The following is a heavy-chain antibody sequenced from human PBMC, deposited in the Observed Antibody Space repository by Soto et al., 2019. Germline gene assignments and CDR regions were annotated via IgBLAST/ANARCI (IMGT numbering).Heavy chain of an antibody. CDR2: IYYSGST. Sequence: SSETLSLTCTVSGGSISSSSYYWGWIRQPPGKGLEWIGSIYYSGSTYYNPSLKSRVTISVDTSKNQFSLKLSSVTAADTAVYYCASPVQTKQLDYYYYYGMDVWGQGTTVTVS. J-gene: IGHJ6*02. V-gene: IGHV4-39*01. CDR3: ASPVQTKQLDYYYYYGMDV. CDR1: GGSISSSSYY. D-gene: IGHD1-1*01.